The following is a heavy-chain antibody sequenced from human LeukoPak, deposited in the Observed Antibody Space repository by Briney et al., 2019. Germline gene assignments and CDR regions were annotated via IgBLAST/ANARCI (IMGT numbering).Heavy chain of an antibody. D-gene: IGHD3-3*01. J-gene: IGHJ6*03. CDR1: GGSISSGGYY. CDR2: IYTSGST. V-gene: IGHV4-61*02. Sequence: SETLSLTCTVSGGSISSGGYYWSWIRQPAGKGLEWIGRIYTSGSTNYNPSLKSRVTMSVDTSKNQFSLKLSSVTAADTAVYYCARDPSITIFGVGHYYYMDVWGKGTTVTVSS. CDR3: ARDPSITIFGVGHYYYMDV.